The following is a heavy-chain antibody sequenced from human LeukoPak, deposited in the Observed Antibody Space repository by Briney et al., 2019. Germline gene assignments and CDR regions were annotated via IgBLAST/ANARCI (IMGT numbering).Heavy chain of an antibody. CDR3: ARDSRQQLYGMDV. D-gene: IGHD4-11*01. CDR1: GGSISSGSYY. J-gene: IGHJ6*04. Sequence: SETLSLTCTVSGGSISSGSYYWSWIRQHPGKGLEWIGYIYYSGSTYYNPSLKSRVTISVDTSKNQFSLKLSSVTAADTAVYYCARDSRQQLYGMDVWGKGTTVTVST. V-gene: IGHV4-31*03. CDR2: IYYSGST.